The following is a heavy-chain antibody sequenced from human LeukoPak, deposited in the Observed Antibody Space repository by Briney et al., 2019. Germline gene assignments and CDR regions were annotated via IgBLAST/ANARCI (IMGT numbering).Heavy chain of an antibody. Sequence: PGGSLRLSCAASGFTFSSYSMNWVRQAPGKGLEWVSSISSSSSYIYYADSVKGRFTISRDNAKNSLYLQMNSLRAEDTALYYCARDRDGSGNLGYWGQGTLVTVSS. D-gene: IGHD3-10*01. CDR2: ISSSSSYI. CDR3: ARDRDGSGNLGY. CDR1: GFTFSSYS. V-gene: IGHV3-21*04. J-gene: IGHJ4*02.